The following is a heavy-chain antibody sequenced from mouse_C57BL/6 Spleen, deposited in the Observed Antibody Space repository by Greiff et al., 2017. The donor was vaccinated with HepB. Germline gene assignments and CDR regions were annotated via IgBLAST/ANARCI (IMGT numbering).Heavy chain of an antibody. CDR3: AKLGRGEYFDY. J-gene: IGHJ2*01. CDR1: GYTFTDYY. Sequence: VQVVESGPELVKPGASVKISCKASGYTFTDYYINWVKQRPGQGLEWIGWIFPGSGSTYYNEKFKGKATLTVDKSSSTAYMLLSSLTSEDSAVYFCAKLGRGEYFDYWGQGTTLTVSS. CDR2: IFPGSGST. V-gene: IGHV1-75*01. D-gene: IGHD4-1*01.